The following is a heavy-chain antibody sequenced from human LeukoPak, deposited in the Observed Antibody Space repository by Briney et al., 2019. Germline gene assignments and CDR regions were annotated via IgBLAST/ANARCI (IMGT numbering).Heavy chain of an antibody. V-gene: IGHV1-8*03. J-gene: IGHJ4*02. D-gene: IGHD3-10*01. CDR1: GYTFTSYD. CDR2: MNPNSGNT. CDR3: ARAYYGSGSYYNDYFDY. Sequence: GASVKVSCKASGYTFTSYDIKWVRQATGPGLEWMGCMNPNSGNTGYAQKFQGRATITRNTSISTAYMELSSLRSEDTAVYYCARAYYGSGSYYNDYFDYWGQGTLVTVSS.